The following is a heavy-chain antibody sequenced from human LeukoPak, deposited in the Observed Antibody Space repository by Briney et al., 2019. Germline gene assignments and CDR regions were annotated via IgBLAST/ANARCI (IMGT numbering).Heavy chain of an antibody. CDR1: GGTFSSYA. V-gene: IGHV1-69*05. J-gene: IGHJ4*02. D-gene: IGHD3-22*01. CDR2: IIPIFGTA. CDR3: ATWGGTGYDSSGYYDY. Sequence: GASVKVSCKASGGTFSSYAISWVRQAPGQGLEWMGGIIPIFGTANYAQKFQGRVTITTDESTSTAYMVLSSLRSEDTAVYYCATWGGTGYDSSGYYDYWGQGTLVTVSS.